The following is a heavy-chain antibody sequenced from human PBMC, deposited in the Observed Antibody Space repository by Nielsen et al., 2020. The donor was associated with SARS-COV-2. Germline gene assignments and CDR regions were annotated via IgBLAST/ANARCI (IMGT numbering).Heavy chain of an antibody. V-gene: IGHV3-74*01. Sequence: GESLKISCAASGFDFTTYWMHWVRQAPGKGLVWVARINRDGTSVRYADSVKGRFTISRDNAKNTLFLQMNSLRDEDTAVYYCAKDLFDYWGQGTLVTVSS. J-gene: IGHJ4*02. CDR2: INRDGTSV. CDR1: GFDFTTYW. CDR3: AKDLFDY.